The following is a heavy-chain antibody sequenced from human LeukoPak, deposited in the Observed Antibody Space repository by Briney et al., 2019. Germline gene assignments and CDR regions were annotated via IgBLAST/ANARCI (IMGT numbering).Heavy chain of an antibody. J-gene: IGHJ4*02. CDR2: ISSSSYI. CDR3: ASESRLGYCSSTSCYMIY. CDR1: GFTFSSYS. D-gene: IGHD2-2*02. Sequence: GGSLRLSCAASGFTFSSYSMNWVRQAPGKGLEWVSSISSSSYIYYADSVKGRFTISRDNTKNSLYLQMNSLRAEDTAVYYCASESRLGYCSSTSCYMIYWGQGTLVTVSS. V-gene: IGHV3-21*01.